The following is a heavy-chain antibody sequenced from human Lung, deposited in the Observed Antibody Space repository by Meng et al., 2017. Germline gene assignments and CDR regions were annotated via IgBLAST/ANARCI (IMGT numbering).Heavy chain of an antibody. J-gene: IGHJ4*02. Sequence: GGSLRLSCAASGFTFSSYWMSWVRQAPGKGLEWVGNIKQDGSEKYYVDSVKGRFTISRDNAKNSLYLQMNSMRAEDTAVYYCARLRYYGSGSCDYWGQGTLVTVSS. D-gene: IGHD3-10*01. CDR2: IKQDGSEK. CDR3: ARLRYYGSGSCDY. CDR1: GFTFSSYW. V-gene: IGHV3-7*01.